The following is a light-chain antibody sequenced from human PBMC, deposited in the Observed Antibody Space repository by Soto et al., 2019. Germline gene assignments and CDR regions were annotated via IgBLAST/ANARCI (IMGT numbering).Light chain of an antibody. V-gene: IGLV3-1*01. Sequence: SYELTQPPSVSVSPGQTASITCSGAKLGDKYACWYQQKPGQSPVLVIYQDSKRPSGIPERFSGSNSGNTATLTISGTQAMDEADYYCQAWDSSTVVFGGGTKLPS. CDR2: QDS. CDR1: KLGDKY. J-gene: IGLJ2*01. CDR3: QAWDSSTVV.